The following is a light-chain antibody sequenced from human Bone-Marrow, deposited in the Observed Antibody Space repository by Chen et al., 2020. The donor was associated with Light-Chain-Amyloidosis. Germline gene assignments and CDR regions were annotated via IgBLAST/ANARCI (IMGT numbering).Light chain of an antibody. V-gene: IGKV3-20*01. CDR3: QQYGTSPLT. CDR1: QTISSNY. J-gene: IGKJ4*01. CDR2: GSS. Sequence: EIVLTQSPGTLSLSPGEGANLSCRARQTISSNYLTWYQQKFGQAPRLLIYGSSSRATGIPDRFTGSGSGTDFTPTINRLEPEDFAMYYCQQYGTSPLTFGGGTKVEIK.